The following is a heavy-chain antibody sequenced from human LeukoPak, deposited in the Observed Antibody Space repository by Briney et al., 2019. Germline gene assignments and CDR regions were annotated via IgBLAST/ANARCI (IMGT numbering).Heavy chain of an antibody. CDR1: GFTFSSYS. V-gene: IGHV3-21*01. Sequence: GGSLRLSCAASGFTFSSYSMNWVRQAPGKGLKWVSSISRSSSYIHYADSVKGRFTISRDNAKNSLYLQMNSLRAEDTAVYYCARDGGGYRFYNWFDPWGQGTLVTVSS. CDR2: ISRSSSYI. D-gene: IGHD5-12*01. J-gene: IGHJ5*02. CDR3: ARDGGGYRFYNWFDP.